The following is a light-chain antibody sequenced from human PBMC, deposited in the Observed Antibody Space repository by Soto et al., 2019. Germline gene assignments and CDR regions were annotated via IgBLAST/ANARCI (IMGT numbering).Light chain of an antibody. V-gene: IGKV1-5*01. CDR1: QSISTS. J-gene: IGKJ1*01. CDR3: QHYNSYLEA. CDR2: HAS. Sequence: DIQMTQSPSTLSASVGDRVTITCRASQSISTSLTWYQQKPGKAPKLLIYHASSLESGVPSRFSGSGSGTEFTLTISSLQPDDFATYYCQHYNSYLEAFGQGAKVDVK.